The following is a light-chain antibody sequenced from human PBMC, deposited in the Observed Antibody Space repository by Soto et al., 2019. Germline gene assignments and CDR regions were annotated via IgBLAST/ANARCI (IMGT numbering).Light chain of an antibody. CDR2: DVS. J-gene: IGLJ1*01. V-gene: IGLV2-14*03. CDR1: RTDVDGYDY. Sequence: QSVLTQPASVSGSPGQSIAISCTGVRTDVDGYDYVSWYQQHPGQAPQLIIYDVSNRPSGVSHRFSGSKSGDTASLTISGLQAEDEADYYCTSYTSSTYVFGTGTKVTVL. CDR3: TSYTSSTYV.